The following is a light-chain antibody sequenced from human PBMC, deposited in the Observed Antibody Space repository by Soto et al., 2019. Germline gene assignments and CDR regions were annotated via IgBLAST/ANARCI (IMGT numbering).Light chain of an antibody. V-gene: IGKV3-15*01. CDR1: QSVSSN. Sequence: EIVMTQSPATLSVSPGERATVSCRASQSVSSNLAWYQQKPGQAPRLLIYTASTRATGIPARFSGSGSGTEFTLTISSLQSEDFAVYYCPQYNNWPRTFGQGTKLEIK. CDR2: TAS. J-gene: IGKJ2*01. CDR3: PQYNNWPRT.